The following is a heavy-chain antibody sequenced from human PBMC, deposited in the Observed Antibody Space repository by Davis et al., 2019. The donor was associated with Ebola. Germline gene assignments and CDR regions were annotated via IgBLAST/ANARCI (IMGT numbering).Heavy chain of an antibody. J-gene: IGHJ6*02. Sequence: HSQTLSLTCALSGDSVSSAGSHWIRQSPSTGLVWLGRTYYKSKWYNDYAVSVKSRITINPDTSKNQFSLQLNSVTPEDTALYYCARGWLRGGMDVWGEGTTVTV. D-gene: IGHD3-22*01. CDR2: TYYKSKWYN. CDR1: GDSVSSAG. CDR3: ARGWLRGGMDV. V-gene: IGHV6-1*01.